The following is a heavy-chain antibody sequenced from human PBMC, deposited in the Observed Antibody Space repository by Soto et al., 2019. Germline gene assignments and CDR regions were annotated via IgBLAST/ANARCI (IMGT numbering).Heavy chain of an antibody. CDR2: ISYDGSNK. J-gene: IGHJ6*02. CDR3: AREGVREEVGDPHYYYYYYGMDV. D-gene: IGHD3-10*01. V-gene: IGHV3-30-3*01. Sequence: GGSLRLSCAASGFTFSSYAMHWVRQAPGKGLEWVAVISYDGSNKYYADSVKGRFTISRDNSKNTLYLQMNSLRAEDTAVYYCAREGVREEVGDPHYYYYYYGMDVWGQGTTVTVSS. CDR1: GFTFSSYA.